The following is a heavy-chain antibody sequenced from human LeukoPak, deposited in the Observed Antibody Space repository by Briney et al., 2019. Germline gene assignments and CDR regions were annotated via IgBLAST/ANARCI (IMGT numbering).Heavy chain of an antibody. D-gene: IGHD6-13*01. V-gene: IGHV1-2*02. CDR1: GYTFTGYY. Sequence: ASVKVSCKASGYTFTGYYMHWVRQAPAQGLEWMGWINPNTDNDVRYAQNFRGRITMTRDTSISRAYMELSSLTSDDTALYYCARGGYSSSLYDIWGQGSLVTVSS. J-gene: IGHJ4*02. CDR2: INPNTDNDV. CDR3: ARGGYSSSLYDI.